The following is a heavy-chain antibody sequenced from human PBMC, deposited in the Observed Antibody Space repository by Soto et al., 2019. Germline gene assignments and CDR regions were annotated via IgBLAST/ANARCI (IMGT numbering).Heavy chain of an antibody. CDR2: IIPIFGTA. D-gene: IGHD6-19*01. CDR3: AIGIAVESATIEGPYYYYGMDV. CDR1: GGTFSSYA. Sequence: GASVKVSCKASGGTFSSYAISWVRQAPGQGLEWMGGIIPIFGTANYAQKFQGRVTITADESTSTAYMELSSLRSEDTAVYYCAIGIAVESATIEGPYYYYGMDVWGQGTTVTVSS. J-gene: IGHJ6*02. V-gene: IGHV1-69*13.